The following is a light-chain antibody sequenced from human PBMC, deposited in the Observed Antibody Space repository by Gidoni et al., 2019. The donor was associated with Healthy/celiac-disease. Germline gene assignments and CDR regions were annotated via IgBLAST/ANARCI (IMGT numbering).Light chain of an antibody. CDR1: QSISSY. Sequence: IQIPQSPSSLSASVGDRVTITCRASQSISSYLNWYQQKPGKAPKLLIYAASSLQSGVPSRFSGSGSGTDFTLTISSLQPEDFATDYCQQSYSTPGTFGQGTKVEIK. CDR3: QQSYSTPGT. CDR2: AAS. J-gene: IGKJ1*01. V-gene: IGKV1-39*01.